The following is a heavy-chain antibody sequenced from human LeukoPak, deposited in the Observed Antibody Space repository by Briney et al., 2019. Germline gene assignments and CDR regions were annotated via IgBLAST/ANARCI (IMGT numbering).Heavy chain of an antibody. Sequence: PGGSLRLSCAASGFIFSSNYMSWVRQAPGKGPEWVSAISGSGGSTYYADSVKGRFTISRDNSKNTLYLQMNSLRAEDTAVYYCAKDPPFYDYVWGSYRPDAFDIWGQGTMVTVSS. J-gene: IGHJ3*02. CDR1: GFIFSSNY. CDR2: ISGSGGST. D-gene: IGHD3-16*02. CDR3: AKDPPFYDYVWGSYRPDAFDI. V-gene: IGHV3-23*01.